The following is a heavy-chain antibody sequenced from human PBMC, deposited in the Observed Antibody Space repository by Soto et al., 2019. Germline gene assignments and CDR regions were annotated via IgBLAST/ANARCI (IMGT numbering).Heavy chain of an antibody. Sequence: SVKVSCKASGGTFSSYAISWVRQAPGQGLEWMGGIIPIFGTANYAQKFQGRVTITADKSTSTAYMELSSLRSEDTAVYYCANTDPNYYDSSGPLDYWGQGTLVTVSS. V-gene: IGHV1-69*06. D-gene: IGHD3-22*01. CDR2: IIPIFGTA. CDR3: ANTDPNYYDSSGPLDY. CDR1: GGTFSSYA. J-gene: IGHJ4*02.